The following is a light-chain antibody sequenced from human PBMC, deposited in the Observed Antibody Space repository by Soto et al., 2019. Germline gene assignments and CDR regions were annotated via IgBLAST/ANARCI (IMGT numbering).Light chain of an antibody. CDR2: DAS. J-gene: IGKJ1*01. CDR1: QSVSGTF. V-gene: IGKV3-20*01. Sequence: EIVITQSPGTLSLSPGERATLSCRASQSVSGTFVAWYQRKPGQAPRLIIYDASSRATGIPDRFSGSGSGTEFTLTIGRLEPEDFAVYYCQQYGSSPRSFGQGTKVEIK. CDR3: QQYGSSPRS.